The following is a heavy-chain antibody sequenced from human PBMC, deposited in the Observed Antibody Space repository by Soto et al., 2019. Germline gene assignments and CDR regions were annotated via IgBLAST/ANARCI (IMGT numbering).Heavy chain of an antibody. CDR2: IYPTGTT. CDR1: GGSISSGGYS. J-gene: IGHJ6*02. D-gene: IGHD2-2*01. CDR3: ARGKDYCSSTSCKIRRYYYYGMDV. V-gene: IGHV4-30-2*06. Sequence: SETLSLTCTVSGGSISSGGYSWSWIRQSPEKGLEWIGCIYPTGTTYYHPSLKSRVTISVDTSRNQFSLNLTSVTAADTAVYYCARGKDYCSSTSCKIRRYYYYGMDVWGQGTTVTVAS.